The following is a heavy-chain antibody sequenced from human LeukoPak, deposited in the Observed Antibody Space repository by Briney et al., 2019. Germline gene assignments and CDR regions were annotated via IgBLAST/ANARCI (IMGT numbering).Heavy chain of an antibody. J-gene: IGHJ4*02. D-gene: IGHD3-22*01. CDR3: ARGYYDTPLAQDY. V-gene: IGHV1-8*01. CDR2: MNPNSGNT. CDR1: GYTFTSYD. Sequence: ASVKVSCKASGYTFTSYDINWVRQATGQGLEWMGWMNPNSGNTGYAQKFQGRVTMNRDTSTSTVYMELSSLRSEDTAVYYCARGYYDTPLAQDYWGQGTLVTVSS.